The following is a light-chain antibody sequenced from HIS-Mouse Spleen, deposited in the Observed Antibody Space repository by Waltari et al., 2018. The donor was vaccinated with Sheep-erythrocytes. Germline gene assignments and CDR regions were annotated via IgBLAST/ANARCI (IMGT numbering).Light chain of an antibody. CDR2: DAS. CDR3: QQLT. CDR1: QSVSSY. Sequence: EIVLTQSPATLSLSPGERATLSCMASQSVSSYLAWYQQKPGQAPRLLIYDASNRATGIPARFSGSGSGTDFTLTISSLEPEDFAVYYCQQLTFGGGTKVEIK. J-gene: IGKJ4*01. V-gene: IGKV3-11*01.